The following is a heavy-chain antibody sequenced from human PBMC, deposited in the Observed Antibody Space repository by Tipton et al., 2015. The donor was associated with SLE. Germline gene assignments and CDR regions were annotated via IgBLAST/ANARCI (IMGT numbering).Heavy chain of an antibody. J-gene: IGHJ2*01. CDR2: LFYSGNS. CDR1: GGSISSSSYY. D-gene: IGHD6-19*01. CDR3: ARASSGSAQRHWYFDL. V-gene: IGHV4-61*03. Sequence: TLSLTCTVSGGSISSSSYYWGWIRQPPGKGLEWIGYLFYSGNSNYNPSLKGRVTISADTSKNHFSLKLTSVTAADTAVYYCARASSGSAQRHWYFDLWGRGTLVTVSS.